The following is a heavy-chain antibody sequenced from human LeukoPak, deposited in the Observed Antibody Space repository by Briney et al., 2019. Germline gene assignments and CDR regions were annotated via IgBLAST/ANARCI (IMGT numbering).Heavy chain of an antibody. V-gene: IGHV3-48*04. CDR1: GFTFSSYS. J-gene: IGHJ6*02. CDR3: ARDLMVRGVNHYGMDV. D-gene: IGHD3-10*01. Sequence: PGGSLRLSCAASGFTFSSYSMNWVRQAPGKGLEWVSYISSSSSTIYYADSVKGRFTISRDNAKNSLYLQMNSLRAEDTAVYYCARDLMVRGVNHYGMDVWGQGTTVTVSS. CDR2: ISSSSSTI.